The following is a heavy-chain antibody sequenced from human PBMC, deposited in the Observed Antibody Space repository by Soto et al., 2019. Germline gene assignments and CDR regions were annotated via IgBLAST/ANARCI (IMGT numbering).Heavy chain of an antibody. J-gene: IGHJ4*02. CDR2: ISDTGGTT. CDR1: GFTFTNYA. D-gene: IGHD6-13*01. Sequence: EVQLLDSGGGLVQPGGSLRLSCAASGFTFTNYAMRWVRQAPGKGLEWVAAISDTGGTTYYADSVKGRFPISRDNSKNTLYLQMNSLRAEDTAVYYCAKEPLVRRYFDYWGQGTLVIVSS. V-gene: IGHV3-23*01. CDR3: AKEPLVRRYFDY.